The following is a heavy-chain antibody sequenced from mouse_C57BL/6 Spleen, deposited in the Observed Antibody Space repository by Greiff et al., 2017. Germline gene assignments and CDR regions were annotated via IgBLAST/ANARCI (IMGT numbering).Heavy chain of an antibody. J-gene: IGHJ2*01. CDR3: ATSPSSVSFDP. V-gene: IGHV7-3*01. Sequence: EVHLVESGGGLVQPGGSLSLSCAASGFTFTDYYMSWVRQPPGKALEWLGFIRNKANGYTTEYSASVKGRFTISRDNSQSFLYLQMNALRAEDSATFYCATSPSSVSFDPWGQGTPPTVSS. CDR2: IRNKANGYTT. CDR1: GFTFTDYY.